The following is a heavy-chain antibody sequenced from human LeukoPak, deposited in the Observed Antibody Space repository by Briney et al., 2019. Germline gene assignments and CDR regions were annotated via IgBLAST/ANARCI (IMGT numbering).Heavy chain of an antibody. CDR2: IYYSGST. J-gene: IGHJ5*02. CDR3: ARRRGLYGSGSYSYNWFDP. V-gene: IGHV4-59*08. CDR1: GFTVSSNY. Sequence: GSLRLSCAASGFTVSSNYMSWIRQPPGKGLEWIAYIYYSGSTNYNPSLKSRVTMSADTSKNQFSLKLSSVTAADTAVYYCARRRGLYGSGSYSYNWFDPWGQGTLVTVSS. D-gene: IGHD3-10*01.